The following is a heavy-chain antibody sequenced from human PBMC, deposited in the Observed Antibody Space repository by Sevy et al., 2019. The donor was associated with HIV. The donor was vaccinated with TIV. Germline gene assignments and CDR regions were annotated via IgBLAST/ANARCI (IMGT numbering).Heavy chain of an antibody. CDR2: ISGSGYTI. Sequence: GGSLRLSCVTSGFTFSDYYMSWIRQAPGKGLEWVSYISGSGYTIWYADSVKGRFTISRDNAKNSLYLQMNSLRADDTGLYYCARDTSPIDYWGQGTLVTVSS. J-gene: IGHJ4*02. V-gene: IGHV3-11*04. CDR3: ARDTSPIDY. CDR1: GFTFSDYY.